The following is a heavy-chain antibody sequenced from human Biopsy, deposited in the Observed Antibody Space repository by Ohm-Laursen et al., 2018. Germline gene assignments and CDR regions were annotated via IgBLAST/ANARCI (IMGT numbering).Heavy chain of an antibody. Sequence: SSVKVSCNAPGGTFSNYGVNWVRQAPGQGLEWLGGNIPILGTGNYAQKFQDRVTVAADTSTSTAAMELRSLRSDDTAVYYCATKLTGYFHHWGQGTLVIVSS. CDR3: ATKLTGYFHH. V-gene: IGHV1-69*06. CDR2: NIPILGTG. CDR1: GGTFSNYG. D-gene: IGHD3-9*01. J-gene: IGHJ1*01.